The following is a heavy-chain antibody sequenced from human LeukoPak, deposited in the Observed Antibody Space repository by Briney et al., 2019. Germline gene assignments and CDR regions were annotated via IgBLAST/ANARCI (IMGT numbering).Heavy chain of an antibody. D-gene: IGHD3-22*01. CDR3: ARDRIRGYDSPPLFDP. J-gene: IGHJ5*02. Sequence: GGSLRLSCAASGLSFSSYGMHWVRQAPGKGLEWVAVIWYDGSNKYYADSVKGRFTISRDNSKNTLYLQMNSLRAEDTAVYYCARDRIRGYDSPPLFDPWGQGTLVTVSS. CDR2: IWYDGSNK. CDR1: GLSFSSYG. V-gene: IGHV3-33*08.